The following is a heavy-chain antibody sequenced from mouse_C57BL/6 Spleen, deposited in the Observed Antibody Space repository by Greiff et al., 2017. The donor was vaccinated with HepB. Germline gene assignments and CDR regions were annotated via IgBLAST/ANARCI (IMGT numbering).Heavy chain of an antibody. CDR3: VRGRYYYGSSYVWYFDV. V-gene: IGHV10-1*01. CDR1: GFSFNTYA. D-gene: IGHD1-1*01. J-gene: IGHJ1*03. Sequence: EVQGVESGGGLVQPKGSLKLSCAASGFSFNTYAMNWVRQAPGKGLEWVARIRSKSNNYATYYADSVKDRFTISRDDSESMLYLQMNNLKTEDTAMYYCVRGRYYYGSSYVWYFDVWGTGTTVTVSS. CDR2: IRSKSNNYAT.